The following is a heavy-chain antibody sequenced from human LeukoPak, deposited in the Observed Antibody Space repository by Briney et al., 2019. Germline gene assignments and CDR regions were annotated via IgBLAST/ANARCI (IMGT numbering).Heavy chain of an antibody. Sequence: ASVKVSCKASGYTFTNYGISWVRQAPGQGLEWMGWISAYNGNTNYAQKLQGRVTMTTDTSTSTAYMELRSLRSDDTAVYYCARGARPYDSSGYYYARLLRSATHLDYWGQGTLVTVSS. CDR1: GYTFTNYG. D-gene: IGHD3-22*01. CDR2: ISAYNGNT. V-gene: IGHV1-18*01. J-gene: IGHJ4*02. CDR3: ARGARPYDSSGYYYARLLRSATHLDY.